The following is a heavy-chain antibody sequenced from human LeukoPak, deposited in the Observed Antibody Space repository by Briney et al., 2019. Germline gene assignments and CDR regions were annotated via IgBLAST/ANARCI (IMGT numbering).Heavy chain of an antibody. CDR2: IYYSGST. D-gene: IGHD1-7*01. V-gene: IGHV4-59*01. CDR3: ARDHPNYVSYYYYGMDV. Sequence: SETLSLTCTVSGGSISSYYWSWIRQPPGKGLEWIGYIYYSGSTNYNPSLRSRVTISVDTSKNQFSLKLSSVTAADTAVYYRARDHPNYVSYYYYGMDVWGQGTTVTVSS. J-gene: IGHJ6*02. CDR1: GGSISSYY.